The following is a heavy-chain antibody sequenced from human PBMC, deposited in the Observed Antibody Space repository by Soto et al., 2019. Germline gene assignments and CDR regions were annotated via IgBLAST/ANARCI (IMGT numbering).Heavy chain of an antibody. V-gene: IGHV3-23*01. CDR3: AKGSASARPYYFDF. CDR1: GFTFSSYV. CDR2: MTGSGVAT. D-gene: IGHD6-6*01. J-gene: IGHJ4*01. Sequence: EVQLLESGGDLVQPGGSLRLSCAASGFTFSSYVMSWVRQAPGKGLEWVSAMTGSGVATYYADSVKGRFTISRDHSKNTLYLQMSSLRAEDTAFYYCAKGSASARPYYFDFWGHGTLVTVSS.